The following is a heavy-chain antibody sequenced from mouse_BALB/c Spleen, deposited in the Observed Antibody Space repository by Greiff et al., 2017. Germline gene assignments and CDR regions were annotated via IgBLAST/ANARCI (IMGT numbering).Heavy chain of an antibody. Sequence: VQLQQSGAELVRPGALVKLSCKASGFNIKDYYMHWVKQRPEQGLEWIGWIDPENGNTIYDPKFQGKASLTADTSSNTAYLQLSSLTSEDTAVYYCARCGYYTYAMDYWGQGTSVTVSS. CDR1: GFNIKDYY. J-gene: IGHJ4*01. CDR3: ARCGYYTYAMDY. V-gene: IGHV14-1*02. CDR2: IDPENGNT. D-gene: IGHD2-3*01.